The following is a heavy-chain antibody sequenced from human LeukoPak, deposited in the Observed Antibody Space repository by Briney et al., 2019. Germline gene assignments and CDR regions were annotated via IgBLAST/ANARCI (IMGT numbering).Heavy chain of an antibody. Sequence: SETLSLTCTVSGGSISNYYWSWIRQPPGKGLEWIGYIYYSGTTNYNPSLKSRVTISVDTSKNQFSLKLSSVTAADTAVYYCARAYLKDHFDYWGQGTLVTVSS. V-gene: IGHV4-59*01. CDR2: IYYSGTT. CDR3: ARAYLKDHFDY. J-gene: IGHJ4*02. CDR1: GGSISNYY.